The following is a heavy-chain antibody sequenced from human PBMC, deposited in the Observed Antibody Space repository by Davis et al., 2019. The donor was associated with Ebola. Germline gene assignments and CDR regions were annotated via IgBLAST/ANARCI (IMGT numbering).Heavy chain of an antibody. D-gene: IGHD6-19*01. V-gene: IGHV4-59*08. Sequence: MPSETLSLTCTVSGGSISSYYWSWIRQPPGKGLAWIGYIYYSGSTNYNPSLKSRVTISVDTSKNQFSLKLSSVTAADTAVYYCARVGTYSSGWTPDYWGQGTLVTVSS. CDR1: GGSISSYY. CDR2: IYYSGST. CDR3: ARVGTYSSGWTPDY. J-gene: IGHJ4*02.